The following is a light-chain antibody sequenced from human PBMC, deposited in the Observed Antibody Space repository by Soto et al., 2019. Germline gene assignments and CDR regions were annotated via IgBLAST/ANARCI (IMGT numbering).Light chain of an antibody. CDR3: QQYGTSEII. CDR1: QSLTNSF. J-gene: IGKJ5*01. Sequence: EIVLTQSPGTLSLSPGERATLSCRASQSLTNSFIAWYHQKPGQAPRLLIYDTSSRATDIPDRFSGSGSGTDFTLTISRLEPEDFAVFFCQQYGTSEIIFGQGTRLEI. CDR2: DTS. V-gene: IGKV3-20*01.